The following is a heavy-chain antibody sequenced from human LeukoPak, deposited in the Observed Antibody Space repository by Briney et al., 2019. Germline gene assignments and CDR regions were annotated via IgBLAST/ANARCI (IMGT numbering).Heavy chain of an antibody. CDR3: ASGLTSSSTSPAADY. CDR1: GFTFNSYS. V-gene: IGHV3-21*01. J-gene: IGHJ4*02. Sequence: PGGSLRLSCAASGFTFNSYSMNWVRQAPGKGLEWVSSISSSSSYIYYADSVKGRFTISRDNAKNSLHLQMNSLRAEDTAVYYCASGLTSSSTSPAADYWGQGTLVTVSS. D-gene: IGHD2-2*01. CDR2: ISSSSSYI.